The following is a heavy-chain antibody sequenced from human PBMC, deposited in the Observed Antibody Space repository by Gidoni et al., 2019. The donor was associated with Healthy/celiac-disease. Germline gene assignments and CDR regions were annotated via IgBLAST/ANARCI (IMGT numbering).Heavy chain of an antibody. CDR2: ISGSGGST. CDR3: AKPTRGGVTFYWYFDL. Sequence: EVPLLESGGGLVQPGGSLRLSCAASGFTFSSYAMSWVRQAPGKGREWVSAISGSGGSTYYADSVKGRFTISRDNSKNTLYLQMNSLRAEDTAVYYCAKPTRGGVTFYWYFDLWGRGTLVTVSS. J-gene: IGHJ2*01. D-gene: IGHD2-21*02. CDR1: GFTFSSYA. V-gene: IGHV3-23*01.